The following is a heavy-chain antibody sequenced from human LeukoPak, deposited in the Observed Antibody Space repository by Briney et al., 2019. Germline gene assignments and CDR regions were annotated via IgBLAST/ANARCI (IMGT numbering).Heavy chain of an antibody. CDR3: ARSPHILTGENFDY. V-gene: IGHV1-2*02. CDR2: INPNSGGT. D-gene: IGHD3-9*01. Sequence: ASVKVSCKASGYTFTDYYMHWVRQAPGQGLEWMGWINPNSGGTNYAQKFQDRVTMTRDTSISTDYMELSRLRSADTAVYYCARSPHILTGENFDYWGQGTLVTVSS. J-gene: IGHJ4*02. CDR1: GYTFTDYY.